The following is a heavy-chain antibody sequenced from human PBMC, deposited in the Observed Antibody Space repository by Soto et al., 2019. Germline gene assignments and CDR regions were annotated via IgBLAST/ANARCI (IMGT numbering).Heavy chain of an antibody. J-gene: IGHJ6*03. D-gene: IGHD1-7*01. CDR1: GGSISSYY. CDR2: IYYSGST. Sequence: PSETLSLTCTVSGGSISSYYWSWIRQPPGKGLEWIGYIYYSGSTNYNPSLKSRVTISVDTSKNQFSLKLSSVTAADTAVYYCARLGWNYRYYYYYMDVWGKGTTVTVSS. CDR3: ARLGWNYRYYYYYMDV. V-gene: IGHV4-59*08.